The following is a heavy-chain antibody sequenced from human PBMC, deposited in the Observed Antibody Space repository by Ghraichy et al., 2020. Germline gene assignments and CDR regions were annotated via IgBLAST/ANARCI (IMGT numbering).Heavy chain of an antibody. Sequence: GGSLRLSCAASGFTVSTNYISWVRQAPWKGLVCVSVIHSGGNTYYADSVNGRFTISRDNSKNTLYLQVNSLRPEETAVYYCARGSLDCSRTSCYCLDYCGQGTLVTVSS. CDR1: GFTVSTNY. J-gene: IGHJ4*02. CDR2: IHSGGNT. CDR3: ARGSLDCSRTSCYCLDY. D-gene: IGHD2-2*01. V-gene: IGHV3-66*02.